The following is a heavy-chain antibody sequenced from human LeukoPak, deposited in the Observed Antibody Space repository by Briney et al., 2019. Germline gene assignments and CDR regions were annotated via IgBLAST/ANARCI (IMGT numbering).Heavy chain of an antibody. Sequence: GGSLTLTCAASGFTFDDYGMSWVRQAAGKGLEWVSGINWSGGSTGYADSMKGPFTISRDDAKSSLYLQMNSLRAEDTALYCCARDPSPVVIDGDPIDYWGQGTLVTVSS. D-gene: IGHD2-15*01. V-gene: IGHV3-20*04. J-gene: IGHJ4*02. CDR1: GFTFDDYG. CDR3: ARDPSPVVIDGDPIDY. CDR2: INWSGGST.